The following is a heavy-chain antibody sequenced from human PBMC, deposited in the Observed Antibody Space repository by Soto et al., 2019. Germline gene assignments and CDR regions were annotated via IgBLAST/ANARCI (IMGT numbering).Heavy chain of an antibody. CDR1: GGTFSSYT. V-gene: IGHV1-69*02. CDR2: IIPILGIA. J-gene: IGHJ4*02. D-gene: IGHD1-1*01. Sequence: SVKVSCKASGGTFSSYTISWVRQAPGQGLEWMGRIIPILGIANYAQKFQGRVTITADKSTSTAYMELSSLRSEDTAVYYCARARLERRWLHYDYWGQGTLVTVSS. CDR3: ARARLERRWLHYDY.